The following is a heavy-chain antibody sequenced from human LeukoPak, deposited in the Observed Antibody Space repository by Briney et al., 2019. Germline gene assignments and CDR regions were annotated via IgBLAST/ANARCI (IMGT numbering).Heavy chain of an antibody. Sequence: KXSXXAXGXTXIRXAISWVGQARGQGVEWMGRIIPILGIANYAQKFQGRVTITADKSTSTAYMDLSSLRSEDTAVYYCARDYDSSGYYVLFRGMDVWGQGTTVTVSS. CDR2: IIPILGIA. D-gene: IGHD3-22*01. V-gene: IGHV1-69*04. CDR3: ARDYDSSGYYVLFRGMDV. CDR1: GXTXIRXA. J-gene: IGHJ6*02.